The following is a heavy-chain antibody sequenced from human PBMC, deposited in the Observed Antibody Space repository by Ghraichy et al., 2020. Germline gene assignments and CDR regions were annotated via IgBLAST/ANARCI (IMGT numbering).Heavy chain of an antibody. V-gene: IGHV3-53*01. J-gene: IGHJ6*02. CDR1: GFTVSSKY. Sequence: SLRLSCAASGFTVSSKYMSWVRQAPGKGLEWVSVIYSGGSTYYADSVKGRFTISRDNSKNTLYLQMNSLRAEDTAVYYCARDATIFGVVITPDYYGMDVWGQGTTVTVSS. CDR3: ARDATIFGVVITPDYYGMDV. D-gene: IGHD3-3*01. CDR2: IYSGGST.